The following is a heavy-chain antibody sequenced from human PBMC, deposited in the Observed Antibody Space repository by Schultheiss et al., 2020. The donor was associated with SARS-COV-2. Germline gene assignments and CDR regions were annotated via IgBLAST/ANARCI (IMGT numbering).Heavy chain of an antibody. D-gene: IGHD6-6*01. CDR2: IYSGGST. V-gene: IGHV3-53*05. CDR1: GFTVSSNY. J-gene: IGHJ6*02. CDR3: AKDIHPDSSSSYYYYGMDV. Sequence: GESLKISCAASGFTVSSNYMSWVRQAPGKGLEWVSVIYSGGSTYYADSVKGRFTISRDNSKNTLYLQMNSLRAEDTALYYCAKDIHPDSSSSYYYYGMDVWGQGTTVTVSS.